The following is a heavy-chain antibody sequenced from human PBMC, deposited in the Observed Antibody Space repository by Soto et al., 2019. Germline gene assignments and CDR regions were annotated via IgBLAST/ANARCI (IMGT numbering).Heavy chain of an antibody. Sequence: GGSLRLACAASGLTFDDYAMHWVRQATGKGLEWVSLISGDGGSTYYADSVKGRFTISRDNSKNSLYLQMNSLRTEDTALYYCAKAPVEMAPITYFDSWGQGTLVTVSS. J-gene: IGHJ4*02. CDR2: ISGDGGST. D-gene: IGHD5-12*01. CDR1: GLTFDDYA. CDR3: AKAPVEMAPITYFDS. V-gene: IGHV3-43*02.